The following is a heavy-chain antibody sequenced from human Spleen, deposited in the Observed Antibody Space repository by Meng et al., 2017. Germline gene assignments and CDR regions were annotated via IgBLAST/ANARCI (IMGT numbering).Heavy chain of an antibody. CDR1: GASISSGSYY. D-gene: IGHD3-10*01. CDR3: ASQAIPMVALPGFDI. V-gene: IGHV4-61*02. CDR2: FYSSGST. Sequence: SETLSLTCTASGASISSGSYYWSWIRQPAGKGLEWIGRFYSSGSTIYNPSLKSRVTISVDTSKNQFSLKLSSVTAADTAVYYCASQAIPMVALPGFDIWGQGTLVTVSS. J-gene: IGHJ3*02.